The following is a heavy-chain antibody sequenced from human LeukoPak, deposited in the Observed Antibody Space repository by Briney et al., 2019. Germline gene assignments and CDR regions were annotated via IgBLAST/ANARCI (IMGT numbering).Heavy chain of an antibody. J-gene: IGHJ4*02. CDR3: ARHFRGGVRGVIKGYYFDY. CDR1: GGSISSSSYY. V-gene: IGHV4-39*06. D-gene: IGHD3-10*01. CDR2: IYYSGST. Sequence: SETLSLTCTVSGGSISSSSYYWGWIRQPPGKGLEWIGSIYYSGSTYYNPSLKSRVTISVDTSKNQFPLKLSSVTAADTAVYYCARHFRGGVRGVIKGYYFDYWGQGTLVTVSS.